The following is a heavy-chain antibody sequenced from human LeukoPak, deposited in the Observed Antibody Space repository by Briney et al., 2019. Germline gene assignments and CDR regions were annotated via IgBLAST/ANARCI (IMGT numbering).Heavy chain of an antibody. CDR3: ASESRIAVADY. Sequence: SGTLSLTCAVSGASISSNWWHWVRQPPGKGLEWIGRIYTSGSTNYNPSLKSRVTISLDTSKNQFSLKLSSVTAADTAVYYCASESRIAVADYWGQGTLVTVSS. CDR1: GASISSNW. V-gene: IGHV4-4*08. J-gene: IGHJ4*02. CDR2: IYTSGST. D-gene: IGHD6-19*01.